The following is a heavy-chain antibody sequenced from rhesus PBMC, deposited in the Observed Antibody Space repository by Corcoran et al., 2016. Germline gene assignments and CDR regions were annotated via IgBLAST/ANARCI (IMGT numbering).Heavy chain of an antibody. V-gene: IGHV4-173*01. J-gene: IGHJ2*01. Sequence: QLQLQESGPGLVKPSETLSLTCAVSGGSISSNYWSWIRQPPGKGLEWIGRSTGSGGSTDYNPSLKSRVTISTDTSKNQFSLKLSSVTAADTAVYYCARDNPYYYDSGYYTRYWYFDIWGPGTPITISS. D-gene: IGHD3-28*01. CDR3: ARDNPYYYDSGYYTRYWYFDI. CDR1: GGSISSNY. CDR2: STGSGGST.